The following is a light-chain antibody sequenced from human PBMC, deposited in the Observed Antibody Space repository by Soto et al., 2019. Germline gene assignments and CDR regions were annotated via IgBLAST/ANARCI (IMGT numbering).Light chain of an antibody. CDR2: NKN. Sequence: QSVLTQPASASGTPGQRITISCSGSNSNIGSNNVNWYQQFPGTAPKVLIYNKNQRPSGVPDRFSGSKSGTSASLAISGLQAEDEADYYCASWHDTMNGWVFGGGTKVTVL. V-gene: IGLV1-44*01. J-gene: IGLJ3*02. CDR3: ASWHDTMNGWV. CDR1: NSNIGSNN.